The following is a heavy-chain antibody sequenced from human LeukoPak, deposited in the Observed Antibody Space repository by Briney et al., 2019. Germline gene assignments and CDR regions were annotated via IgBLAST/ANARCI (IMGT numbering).Heavy chain of an antibody. J-gene: IGHJ4*02. CDR3: ARDLVGATKVAFDY. Sequence: ASETLSLTCTVSGGSISSYYWSWIRQPAGKGLEWIGRIYTSGSTNYNPSLKSRVTMSVDTSKNQFSLKLGSVTAADTAVYYCARDLVGATKVAFDYWGQGTLVTVSS. V-gene: IGHV4-4*07. CDR2: IYTSGST. CDR1: GGSISSYY. D-gene: IGHD1-26*01.